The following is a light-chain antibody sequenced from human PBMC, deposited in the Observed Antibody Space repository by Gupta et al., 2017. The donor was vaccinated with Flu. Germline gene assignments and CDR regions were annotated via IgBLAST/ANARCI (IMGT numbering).Light chain of an antibody. J-gene: IGLJ1*01. CDR2: EVN. Sequence: TISCTGTSRDIGRDKYVCWYQQHQGKAPKFVIYEVNKRPAGVPDRFSGSKSGNTASLTVSGLQTEDEADYYCSSYAGNANFLYVFGTGTKVTVL. CDR1: SRDIGRDKY. CDR3: SSYAGNANFLYV. V-gene: IGLV2-8*01.